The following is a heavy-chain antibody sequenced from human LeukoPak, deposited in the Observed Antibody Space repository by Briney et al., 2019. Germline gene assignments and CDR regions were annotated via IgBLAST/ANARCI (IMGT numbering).Heavy chain of an antibody. J-gene: IGHJ4*02. V-gene: IGHV3-15*01. CDR1: GFSFSNAW. CDR3: TKVVLPVHFDY. D-gene: IGHD2-8*01. Sequence: GGFLRLSCAASGFSFSNAWMIWVRQAPGKGLEWVGRIKTETDGGTTDYAAPVKGRFTISRDDSKNTLYLQMNSLKSEDTGVYYCTKVVLPVHFDYWGQGTLVTVAS. CDR2: IKTETDGGTT.